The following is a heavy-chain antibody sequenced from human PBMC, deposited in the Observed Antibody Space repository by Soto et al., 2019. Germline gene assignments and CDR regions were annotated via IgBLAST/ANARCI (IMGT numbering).Heavy chain of an antibody. J-gene: IGHJ5*02. Sequence: PSETLSLTCAVYGGSFSCYYWSWIRQPPGKGLEWIGEINHSGSTNYNPSLKSRVTISLDTSKNQFSLKLSSVTAADTAVYYCARGRLELLWFGESQRWFDPWGQGTLVTVSS. V-gene: IGHV4-34*01. CDR3: ARGRLELLWFGESQRWFDP. CDR1: GGSFSCYY. D-gene: IGHD3-10*01. CDR2: INHSGST.